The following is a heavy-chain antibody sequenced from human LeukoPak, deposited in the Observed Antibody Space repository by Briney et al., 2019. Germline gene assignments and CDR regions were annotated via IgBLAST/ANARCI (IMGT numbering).Heavy chain of an antibody. V-gene: IGHV1-24*01. Sequence: ASVKVSCKVSGYTLTELSMHWVRQAPGTGLEWMGGFDPEDGETIYAQKFQGRVTMTEDTSTDTAYMELSSLRSEDTAVYYCATNTAMVTGYYYYYMDVWGKGTTVTVSS. CDR2: FDPEDGET. CDR3: ATNTAMVTGYYYYYMDV. D-gene: IGHD5-18*01. CDR1: GYTLTELS. J-gene: IGHJ6*03.